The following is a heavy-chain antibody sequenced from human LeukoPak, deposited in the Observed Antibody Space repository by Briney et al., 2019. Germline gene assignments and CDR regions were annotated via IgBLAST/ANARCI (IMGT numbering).Heavy chain of an antibody. CDR1: GGSISSSSYY. J-gene: IGHJ4*02. CDR2: IYYSGST. Sequence: PSETLSLTXTVSGGSISSSSYYWGWIRQPPGKGLEWIGSIYYSGSTYYNPSLKSRVTISVDTSKNQFSLKLSSVAAADTAVYYCANIHRLGRITVAFDYWGQGTLVTVSS. CDR3: ANIHRLGRITVAFDY. D-gene: IGHD3-16*01. V-gene: IGHV4-39*01.